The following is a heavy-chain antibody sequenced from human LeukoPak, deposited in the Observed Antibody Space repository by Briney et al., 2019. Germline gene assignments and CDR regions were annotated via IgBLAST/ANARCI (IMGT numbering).Heavy chain of an antibody. D-gene: IGHD6-13*01. Sequence: SETLSLTCTVSGGSISSYYWSCIRQPPGKGLEWIGYIYYSGSTNYNPSLKSRVTISVDTSKNQFSLKLSSVTAADTAVYYCARDSDSSSWYDYWGQGTLVTVSS. CDR1: GGSISSYY. CDR3: ARDSDSSSWYDY. CDR2: IYYSGST. J-gene: IGHJ4*02. V-gene: IGHV4-59*01.